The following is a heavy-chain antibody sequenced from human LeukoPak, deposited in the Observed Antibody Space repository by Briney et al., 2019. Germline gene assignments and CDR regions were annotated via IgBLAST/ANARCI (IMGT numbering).Heavy chain of an antibody. J-gene: IGHJ4*02. D-gene: IGHD2-15*01. CDR2: IWYDGSNK. CDR3: ARDPRVSCSGGSCYFA. Sequence: PGRSLRLSCAASGFTFSSYGMHCVRQAPGKGLEWVAVIWYDGSNKYYADSVKGRFTISRDNSKNTLYLQMNSLRAEDTAVYYCARDPRVSCSGGSCYFAWGQGTLVTVSS. CDR1: GFTFSSYG. V-gene: IGHV3-33*01.